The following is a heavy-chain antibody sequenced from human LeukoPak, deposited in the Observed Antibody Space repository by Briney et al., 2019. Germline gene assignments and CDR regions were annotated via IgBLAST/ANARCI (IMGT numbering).Heavy chain of an antibody. D-gene: IGHD3-9*01. CDR2: IVGSGGST. J-gene: IGHJ4*02. V-gene: IGHV3-23*01. CDR3: AKWGDYDVLTGYYVPDY. Sequence: PGGSLRLSRAASGFTFSNYAMSWVRQPPGKGLEWVSAIVGSGGSTYYADSVKGRFTVSRDNSKSNLYVQMNSLRAEDTALDYCAKWGDYDVLTGYYVPDYWGQGTLVTVSS. CDR1: GFTFSNYA.